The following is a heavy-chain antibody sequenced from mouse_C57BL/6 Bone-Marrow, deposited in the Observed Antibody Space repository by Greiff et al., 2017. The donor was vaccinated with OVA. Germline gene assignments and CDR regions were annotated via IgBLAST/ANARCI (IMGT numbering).Heavy chain of an antibody. CDR1: GFNIKNTY. CDR2: IDPANGNT. D-gene: IGHD3-2*02. V-gene: IGHV14-3*01. CDR3: AEATGTYDYFDY. Sequence: EVQLVESVAELVRPGASVKLSCTASGFNIKNTYMHWVKQRPEQGLEWIGRIDPANGNTKYAPKFQGKATITVDTSSNTAYLQLSSLTSEDNAIYYWAEATGTYDYFDYWGQGTTLTVSS. J-gene: IGHJ2*01.